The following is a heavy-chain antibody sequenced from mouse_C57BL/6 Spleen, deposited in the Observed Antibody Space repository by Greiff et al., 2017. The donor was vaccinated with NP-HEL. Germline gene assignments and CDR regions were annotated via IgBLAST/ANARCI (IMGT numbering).Heavy chain of an antibody. Sequence: EVKLEESGGDLVKPGGSLKLSCAASGFTFSSYGMSWVRQTPDKRLEWVATISSGGSYTYYLDSVKGRFTISRDNAKNTLYLQMSSLKSEDTAMYYCARHFGGTDWFAYWGQGTLVTVSA. V-gene: IGHV5-6*02. CDR2: ISSGGSYT. CDR3: ARHFGGTDWFAY. J-gene: IGHJ3*01. CDR1: GFTFSSYG. D-gene: IGHD1-1*02.